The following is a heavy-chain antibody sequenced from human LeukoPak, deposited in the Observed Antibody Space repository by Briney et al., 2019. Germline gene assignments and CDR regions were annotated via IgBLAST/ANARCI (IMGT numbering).Heavy chain of an antibody. CDR3: ARDRGRYRTSWSFDY. CDR2: ISYDGNDK. CDR1: GFTFINYA. J-gene: IGHJ4*02. V-gene: IGHV3-30*04. D-gene: IGHD6-13*01. Sequence: GGSLRLSCAASGFTFINYAMHWVRQAPGKGLEWVALISYDGNDKYYADSVKGRFTISRDNSNNTLYFQMNSLRAEDTAIYYCARDRGRYRTSWSFDYWGQGTLVTVSS.